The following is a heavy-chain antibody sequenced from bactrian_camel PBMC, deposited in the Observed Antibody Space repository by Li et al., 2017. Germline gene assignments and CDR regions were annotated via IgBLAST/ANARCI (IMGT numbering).Heavy chain of an antibody. CDR2: IDSDGNT. V-gene: IGHV3S53*01. D-gene: IGHD5*01. J-gene: IGHJ4*01. CDR3: VQDILGWEY. CDR1: VSTYSSTC. Sequence: VQLVESGGGLVRPGGSLRLSCDASVSTYSSTCAGWFRQAPGKEREGVAAIDSDGNTSYADSVKGRFTSSRDNAKNTVLLQMNSLKLEDTAMYYCVQDILGWEYWGQGTQVTVS.